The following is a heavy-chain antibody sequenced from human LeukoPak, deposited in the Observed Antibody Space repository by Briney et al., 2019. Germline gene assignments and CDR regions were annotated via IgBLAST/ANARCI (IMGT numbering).Heavy chain of an antibody. D-gene: IGHD5-12*01. V-gene: IGHV1-69*05. Sequence: SVKVSCKASGGTFSSYAISWVRQAPGQGLEWMGRIIPIFGTANYAQKFQGRVTITTGESTSTAYKELRSLSFEDTAVSYYAGGGWGTGYDLYYFDYWGQGTLVTVSS. CDR2: IIPIFGTA. CDR3: AGGGWGTGYDLYYFDY. CDR1: GGTFSSYA. J-gene: IGHJ4*02.